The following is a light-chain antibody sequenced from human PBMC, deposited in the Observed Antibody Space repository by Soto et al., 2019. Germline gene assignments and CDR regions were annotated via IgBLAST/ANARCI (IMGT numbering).Light chain of an antibody. CDR1: QSVSSK. V-gene: IGKV3-15*01. CDR3: QQYNNWPLT. Sequence: EIVMTQSLATLSVSPGERANLSCRASQSVSSKLAWHQQKPGQAPRLLIYDASTRATGIPARFSGSGSGTEFTLTISSLQSEDFAVYYCQQYNNWPLTFGQGTKVEIK. J-gene: IGKJ1*01. CDR2: DAS.